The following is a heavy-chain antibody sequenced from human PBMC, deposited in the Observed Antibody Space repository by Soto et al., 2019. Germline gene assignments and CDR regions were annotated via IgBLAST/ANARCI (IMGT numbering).Heavy chain of an antibody. Sequence: SVKVSRKASGFTFTSSAVQWVRQARGQRLEWIGWIVVGSGNTNYAQKFQERVTITRDMSTSTAYMELSSLRSEDTAVYYCAADTTNPSVSDYWGQGTLVTVSS. D-gene: IGHD2-8*01. CDR3: AADTTNPSVSDY. J-gene: IGHJ4*02. CDR2: IVVGSGNT. V-gene: IGHV1-58*01. CDR1: GFTFTSSA.